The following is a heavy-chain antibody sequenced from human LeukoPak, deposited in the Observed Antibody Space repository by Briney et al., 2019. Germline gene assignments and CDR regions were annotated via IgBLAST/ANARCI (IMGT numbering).Heavy chain of an antibody. CDR3: ATTATIVVVPNYYYMDV. CDR2: IYTSGST. J-gene: IGHJ6*03. D-gene: IGHD2-2*01. V-gene: IGHV4-4*07. Sequence: PSETLSLTCTVSGGSISSYYWSWIRQPAGKGLEWIGRIYTSGSTNYNPSLKSRVTISLDTSKNQFSLELSSVTAADTAVYYCATTATIVVVPNYYYMDVWGKGTTVTVSS. CDR1: GGSISSYY.